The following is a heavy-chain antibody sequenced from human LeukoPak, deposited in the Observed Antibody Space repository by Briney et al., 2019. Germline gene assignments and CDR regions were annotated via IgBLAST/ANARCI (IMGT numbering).Heavy chain of an antibody. J-gene: IGHJ6*04. CDR3: AELGITMIGGV. D-gene: IGHD3-10*02. V-gene: IGHV3-21*01. Sequence: PGGSLRLSCAASGFTFSSYNMHWVRQAPGKGLEWVSFISSSGSYIYYADSMKGRFTISRDNAKNSLYLQMNSLRAEDTAVYYCAELGITMIGGVWGKGTTVTISS. CDR2: ISSSGSYI. CDR1: GFTFSSYN.